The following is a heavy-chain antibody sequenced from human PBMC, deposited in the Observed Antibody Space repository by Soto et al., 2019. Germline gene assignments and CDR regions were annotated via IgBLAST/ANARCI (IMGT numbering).Heavy chain of an antibody. V-gene: IGHV1-24*01. Sequence: ASGKVSCKVSGYTLTELSMHWVRQAPGKGLEWMGGFDPEDGETIYAQKFQGRVTMTEDTSTDTAYMELSSLRSEDTAVYYCATIGYSSSWYWFDPWGQGTLVTVSS. D-gene: IGHD6-13*01. CDR1: GYTLTELS. J-gene: IGHJ5*02. CDR2: FDPEDGET. CDR3: ATIGYSSSWYWFDP.